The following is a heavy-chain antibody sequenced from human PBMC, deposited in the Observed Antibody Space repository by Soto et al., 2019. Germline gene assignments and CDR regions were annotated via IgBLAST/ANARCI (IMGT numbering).Heavy chain of an antibody. CDR1: GFSFTTYG. D-gene: IGHD2-21*02. Sequence: QVQLVESGGGVVQPGRSLRLSGVASGFSFTTYGLPWVRQPPGKGLEGVAVIWFDGSKQYYADSVKGRFTISRDNSKNIVYLEMNSMRVEDTAVYYCVKDHCGGDCYSDPYFDYWGQGTLVTVSS. CDR3: VKDHCGGDCYSDPYFDY. J-gene: IGHJ4*02. CDR2: IWFDGSKQ. V-gene: IGHV3-33*06.